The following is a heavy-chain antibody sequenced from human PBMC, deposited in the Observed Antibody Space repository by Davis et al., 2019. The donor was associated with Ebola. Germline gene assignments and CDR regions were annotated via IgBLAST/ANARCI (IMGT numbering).Heavy chain of an antibody. CDR3: AKLDYNDSYFQD. V-gene: IGHV3-7*03. CDR1: GFTFSSYW. Sequence: PGGSLRLSCAASGFTFSSYWMSWVRQAPGKGLEWVANIKQDGSEKYYVDSVKGRFTISRDNAKNSLYLQMNSLRAEDTAIYYCAKLDYNDSYFQDWGQGTLVTVSS. D-gene: IGHD4-17*01. CDR2: IKQDGSEK. J-gene: IGHJ1*01.